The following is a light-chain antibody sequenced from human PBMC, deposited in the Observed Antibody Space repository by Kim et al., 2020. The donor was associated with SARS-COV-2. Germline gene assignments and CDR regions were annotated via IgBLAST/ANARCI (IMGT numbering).Light chain of an antibody. CDR3: KCRDTSGKRLL. J-gene: IGLJ2*01. Sequence: SSELTQDPAVSVALGQTVTITCQGDSLKTYYASWYLQKAGQAPELVIYGKNNRPSGIPDRFSGSYSGNTASLTITGAQAADEADYFCKCRDTSGKRLLFG. CDR1: SLKTYY. CDR2: GKN. V-gene: IGLV3-19*01.